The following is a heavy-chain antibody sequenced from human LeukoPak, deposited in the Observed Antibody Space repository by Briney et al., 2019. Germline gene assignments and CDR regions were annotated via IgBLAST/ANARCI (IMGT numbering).Heavy chain of an antibody. D-gene: IGHD3-10*01. CDR3: ARESRLYYGSGSYWIDY. V-gene: IGHV3-21*01. CDR1: GFTFSSYS. CDR2: ISSSSSYI. J-gene: IGHJ4*02. Sequence: PGGSLRLSCAASGFTFSSYSMNWVRQAPGKGLEWVSSISSSSSYIYYADSVKGRFTISRDNAKNSLYLQMNSLRAEDTAVYYCARESRLYYGSGSYWIDYWGQGTLVTVSS.